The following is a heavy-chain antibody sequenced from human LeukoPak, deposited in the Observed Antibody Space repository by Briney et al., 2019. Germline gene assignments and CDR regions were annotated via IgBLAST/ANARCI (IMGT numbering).Heavy chain of an antibody. V-gene: IGHV3-66*01. CDR2: IYSDGST. J-gene: IGHJ4*02. CDR1: GFTASDNY. D-gene: IGHD5-18*01. CDR3: ARDPGYSYGYDY. Sequence: GGSLRPSCAASGFTASDNYMSWVRQAPGKGLEWVSVIYSDGSTYYADSVKGRFTISRDNSKNTVYLQMNSLRAEDTAVYYCARDPGYSYGYDYWGQGTLVTVSS.